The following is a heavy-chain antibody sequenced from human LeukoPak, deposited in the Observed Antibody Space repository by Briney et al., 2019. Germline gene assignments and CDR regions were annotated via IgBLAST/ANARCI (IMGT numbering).Heavy chain of an antibody. CDR2: INHSGST. CDR1: GLSFSGYY. V-gene: IGHV4-34*01. J-gene: IGHJ1*01. D-gene: IGHD3-10*01. Sequence: SETLSLTCAVYGLSFSGYYMSWIRQPPGKGLEWIGEINHSGSTNYNPSLESRVTISVDTSKNQFSLKLSSVTAADTAVYYCARGLSMSRRYGSGSYYIPEYFQHWGQGTLVTVSS. CDR3: ARGLSMSRRYGSGSYYIPEYFQH.